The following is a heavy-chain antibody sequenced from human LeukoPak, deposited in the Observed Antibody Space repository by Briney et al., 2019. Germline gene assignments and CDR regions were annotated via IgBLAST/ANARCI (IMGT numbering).Heavy chain of an antibody. D-gene: IGHD6-6*01. Sequence: PSETLSLTCTVSGGSLSTYYWNWIRQPPGKGLEWIGYIYHSGSTNYNPSLQSRVTISVDTSKNQFSLNLSSVTAADTAVYYCARGGAARLHFQIWGQGTLVTVSS. CDR3: ARGGAARLHFQI. V-gene: IGHV4-59*01. CDR1: GGSLSTYY. J-gene: IGHJ1*01. CDR2: IYHSGST.